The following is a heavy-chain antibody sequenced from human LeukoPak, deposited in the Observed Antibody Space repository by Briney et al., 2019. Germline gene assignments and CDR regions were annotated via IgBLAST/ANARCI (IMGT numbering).Heavy chain of an antibody. V-gene: IGHV3-23*01. CDR3: AKDADSSGWYYFDY. D-gene: IGHD6-19*01. CDR1: GFTFSSYA. J-gene: IGHJ4*02. CDR2: ISGSGGST. Sequence: HPGGSLRLSCAASGFTFSSYAMSWVRQAPGKGLEWVSAISGSGGSTYYADSVEGRFTISRDNSKNTLYLQMNSLRAEDTAVYYCAKDADSSGWYYFDYWGQGTLVTVSS.